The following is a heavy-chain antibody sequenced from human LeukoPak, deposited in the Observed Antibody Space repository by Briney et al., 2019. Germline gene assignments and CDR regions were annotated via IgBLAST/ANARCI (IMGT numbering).Heavy chain of an antibody. Sequence: GGSLRLSCAGSGFSFSSYGMHWVRQAPGKGLEWMAFIRSDGSNKYYADSVKGRFTISRDNSKNTLYLQMNSLRADDTAVYYCAKARSSSSLIRDAFDIWGQGTMVTVSS. V-gene: IGHV3-30*02. CDR2: IRSDGSNK. CDR3: AKARSSSSLIRDAFDI. D-gene: IGHD6-6*01. CDR1: GFSFSSYG. J-gene: IGHJ3*02.